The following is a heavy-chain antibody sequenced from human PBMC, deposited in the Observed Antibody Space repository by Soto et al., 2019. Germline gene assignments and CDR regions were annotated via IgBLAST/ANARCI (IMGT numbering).Heavy chain of an antibody. CDR2: IYYSGNT. Sequence: SETLSLTCTVSGGSISGSGYYWGWIRQPPGKGLEWIGSIYYSGNTFYNPSLKSRVTISVDMSKNQFSLRLTSVTAADTAVYYCARSKSRQEIGYWGQGNLVTVSS. D-gene: IGHD6-6*01. CDR1: GGSISGSGYY. J-gene: IGHJ4*02. V-gene: IGHV4-39*01. CDR3: ARSKSRQEIGY.